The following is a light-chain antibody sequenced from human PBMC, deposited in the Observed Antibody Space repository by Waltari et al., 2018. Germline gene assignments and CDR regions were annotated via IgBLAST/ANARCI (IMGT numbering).Light chain of an antibody. Sequence: DIQMTQSPSSLSASVGDRVTITCQASQDIRNNLNWFQQKPGKAPQVLIFDASNSQAAVPSRFSGSGSGTDFAFTISSLQPEDIGTYFCQQYANLPLTFCGGTRVEIK. J-gene: IGKJ4*02. V-gene: IGKV1-33*01. CDR2: DAS. CDR3: QQYANLPLT. CDR1: QDIRNN.